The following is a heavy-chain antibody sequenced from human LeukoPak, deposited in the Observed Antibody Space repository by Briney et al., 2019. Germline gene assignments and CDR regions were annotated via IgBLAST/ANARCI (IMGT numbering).Heavy chain of an antibody. D-gene: IGHD4-17*01. J-gene: IGHJ4*02. CDR2: VYHSGST. CDR1: GYSITSGYY. CDR3: ARDSDGAYDLVDY. Sequence: SETLSLTCAVSGYSITSGYYWGWLRQRPGKGLEWIGSVYHSGSTYYNPSLKSRVTMSVDTSKNQFSLKLNSVTAADTAVYYCARDSDGAYDLVDYWGQGTLVTVSS. V-gene: IGHV4-38-2*02.